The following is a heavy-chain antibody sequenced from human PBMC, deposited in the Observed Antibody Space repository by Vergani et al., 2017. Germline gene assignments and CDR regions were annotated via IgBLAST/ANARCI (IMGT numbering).Heavy chain of an antibody. J-gene: IGHJ5*02. D-gene: IGHD3-22*01. V-gene: IGHV1-2*02. CDR3: ARDWLYYYDSSGPNWFDP. CDR2: INPNSGGT. CDR1: GYTFTGYY. Sequence: QVQLVQSGAEVKKPGASVKVSCKASGYTFTGYYMHWVRQAPGQGLEWMGWINPNSGGTNYAQKFQGRVTMTRDTSISTAYMELSRLRSDDTAVYYCARDWLYYYDSSGPNWFDPWAQGTLVTVSS.